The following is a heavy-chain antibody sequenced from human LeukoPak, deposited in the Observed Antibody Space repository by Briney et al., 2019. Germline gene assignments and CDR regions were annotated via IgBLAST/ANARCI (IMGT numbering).Heavy chain of an antibody. J-gene: IGHJ4*02. CDR2: ISSSGRTV. CDR1: GFTFSSYE. V-gene: IGHV3-48*03. CDR3: ARTAYSGYYFDY. Sequence: GGSLRLSCAASGFTFSSYEMNWVRQAPGTGLEWVSYISSSGRTVFYADSVKGRFTISRDNAKNSLYLQMNSLGAEDTAAYYCARTAYSGYYFDYWGQGTPVTVSS. D-gene: IGHD3-22*01.